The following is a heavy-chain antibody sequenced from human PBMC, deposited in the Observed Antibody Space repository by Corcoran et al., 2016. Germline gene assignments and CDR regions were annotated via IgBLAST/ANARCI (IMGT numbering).Heavy chain of an antibody. D-gene: IGHD6-19*01. CDR3: ARIARAVAGTHLDY. V-gene: IGHV2-26*01. CDR1: GFSLSNSRRG. Sequence: QVTLKESGPGLVKQTQTLTLTCTVAGFSLSNSRRGVSWMRQPPGKALEWLAHIFSNDEKTYSTSLKSRITISKYTSKSQVVLTMNNMDPVDTATYYWARIARAVAGTHLDYWGQGTLVTVSS. CDR2: IFSNDEK. J-gene: IGHJ4*02.